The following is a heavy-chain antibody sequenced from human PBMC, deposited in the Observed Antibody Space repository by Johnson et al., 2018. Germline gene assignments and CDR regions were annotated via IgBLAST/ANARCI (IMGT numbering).Heavy chain of an antibody. CDR3: AREMWMVSAFDI. Sequence: VQLVQSGGGLVKPGGSLRLSCAASGFTFSSYSMNWVRQAPGKGLEWVSSISSSSSYIYYADSVKGRFTISRDNAKNSLYLQMNSLRAEDTAVYYRAREMWMVSAFDIWGQGTMVTVSS. V-gene: IGHV3-21*01. J-gene: IGHJ3*02. CDR2: ISSSSSYI. CDR1: GFTFSSYS. D-gene: IGHD5-18*01.